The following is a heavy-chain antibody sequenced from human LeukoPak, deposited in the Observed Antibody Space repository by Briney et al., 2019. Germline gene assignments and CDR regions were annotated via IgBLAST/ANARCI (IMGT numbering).Heavy chain of an antibody. V-gene: IGHV4-59*08. CDR1: GGSISSYY. CDR2: ISYSGTT. CDR3: ARSRTYRSTWYSDY. D-gene: IGHD6-13*01. Sequence: SETLSLTCTVSGGSISSYYWTWIRQPPGKGLEWIGYISYSGTTNYNPSLKSRVTISVDTSRNQFSLKLSSVTAADTAVYYCARSRTYRSTWYSDYWGQGTLVTVSS. J-gene: IGHJ4*02.